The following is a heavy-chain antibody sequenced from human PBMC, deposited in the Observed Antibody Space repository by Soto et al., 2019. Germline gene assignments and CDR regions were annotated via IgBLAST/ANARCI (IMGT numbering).Heavy chain of an antibody. V-gene: IGHV4-30-4*01. CDR1: GGSISSGGYY. CDR3: ARDRSGITTVFDY. J-gene: IGHJ4*02. D-gene: IGHD3-16*01. CDR2: IYYSGST. Sequence: SETLSLTCTVSGGSISSGGYYWSWIRQPPGKGLEWIGYIYYSGSTYYNPSLKSRVTISVDTSKNQFSLKLSSVTAADTAVYYCARDRSGITTVFDYWGQGTLVTVSS.